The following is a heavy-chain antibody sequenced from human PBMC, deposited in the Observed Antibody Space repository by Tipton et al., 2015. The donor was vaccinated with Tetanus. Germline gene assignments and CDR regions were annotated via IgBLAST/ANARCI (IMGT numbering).Heavy chain of an antibody. CDR1: GFRFSYSG. J-gene: IGHJ4*02. CDR2: IAFDGKNE. Sequence: QLVQSGGGVVQPGRSPRLSCAASGFRFSYSGMHWVRQAPGKGLEWVAVIAFDGKNERYADSVKGRFIISRDNSKNTLYLQMNSLRPEDTAVYYCAKEFQRARIRFFDSWGQGTQVTASS. V-gene: IGHV3-30*18. CDR3: AKEFQRARIRFFDS. D-gene: IGHD2-15*01.